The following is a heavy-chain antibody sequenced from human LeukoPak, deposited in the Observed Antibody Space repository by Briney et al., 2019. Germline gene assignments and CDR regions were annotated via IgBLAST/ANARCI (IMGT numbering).Heavy chain of an antibody. Sequence: SETLSLTCIVSGGSISSTTYYWGWIRQPPGKRLEWIGSIYYSGNTYYNPSLKSRVTISVDTSKNQFSLKLSSVTAADTAVYYCASLAIFGVVNHYYYYGMDVWGQGTTVTVSS. J-gene: IGHJ6*02. CDR2: IYYSGNT. CDR3: ASLAIFGVVNHYYYYGMDV. V-gene: IGHV4-39*01. D-gene: IGHD3-3*01. CDR1: GGSISSTTYY.